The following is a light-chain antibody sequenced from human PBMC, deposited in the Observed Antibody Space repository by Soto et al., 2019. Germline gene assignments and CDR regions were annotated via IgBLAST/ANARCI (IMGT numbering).Light chain of an antibody. CDR2: DAS. CDR1: QPISTW. CDR3: QEYSSYTWT. V-gene: IGKV1-5*01. J-gene: IGKJ1*01. Sequence: DIQVTQSPSTLSASVGDRVTITCRASQPISTWLAWYQEKPGKAPKLLIYDASSLEGGVPSRFSGSGSGTEFTLTISSLQPDDFATYYCQEYSSYTWTSGHGTKVDIK.